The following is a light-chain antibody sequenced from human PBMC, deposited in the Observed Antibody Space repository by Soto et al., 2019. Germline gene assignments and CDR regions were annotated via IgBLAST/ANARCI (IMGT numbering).Light chain of an antibody. CDR3: LQDYNYPWT. V-gene: IGKV1-6*01. CDR2: AAS. CDR1: QGIRND. Sequence: IQMAQSPSSLSASVGDRVTITCRASQGIRNDLGWYQQKPGKAPKXLIYAASSLQSGVPSRFSGSGSGTDFTITISSLQPEDCETYDGLQDYNYPWTFGQGTKVDNK. J-gene: IGKJ1*01.